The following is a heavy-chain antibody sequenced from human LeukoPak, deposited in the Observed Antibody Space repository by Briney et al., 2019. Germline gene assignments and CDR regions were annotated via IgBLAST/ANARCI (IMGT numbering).Heavy chain of an antibody. CDR3: ARGYYYDSSGQNWFDP. CDR2: IYHSGST. V-gene: IGHV4-30-2*01. D-gene: IGHD3-22*01. J-gene: IGHJ5*02. Sequence: SETLSLTCAVSGGSISSGGYSWSWIRQPPGKGLEWIGYIYHSGSTYYNPSLKSRVTISVDRSKNRFSLKLSSVTAADTAVYYCARGYYYDSSGQNWFDPWGQGTLVTVSS. CDR1: GGSISSGGYS.